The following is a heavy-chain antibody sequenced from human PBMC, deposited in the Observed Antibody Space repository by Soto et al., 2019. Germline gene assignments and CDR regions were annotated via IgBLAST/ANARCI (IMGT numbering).Heavy chain of an antibody. J-gene: IGHJ4*02. V-gene: IGHV1-8*02. CDR2: MTPNSGGT. D-gene: IGHD6-6*01. CDR1: GYTFQTYD. Sequence: QVQLVQSGAEVKRRGASVKVSCRTSGYTFQTYDIVWVRQATGQGLEWLGWMTPNSGGTVYAQNFQGRVSMTRDTSMSTAYMELSSLRSDDTALYYSPTHEYEQQLVNWGQGTLVTVSS. CDR3: PTHEYEQQLVN.